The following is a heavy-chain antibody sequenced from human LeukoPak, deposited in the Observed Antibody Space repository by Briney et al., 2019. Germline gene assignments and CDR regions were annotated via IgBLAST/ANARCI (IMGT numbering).Heavy chain of an antibody. CDR3: ARRYSTDSIDY. CDR2: IYSGDCET. CDR1: GYIFTDYW. V-gene: IGHV5-51*01. J-gene: IGHJ4*02. Sequence: LGAPLPISCKGSGYIFTDYWIGWPRHLPGKALEGMGIIYSGDCETRYSPSFQGQVTISDDKSISPDYLEWSSLKASDTAMYYCARRYSTDSIDYWGQGTLVTVSS. D-gene: IGHD6-13*01.